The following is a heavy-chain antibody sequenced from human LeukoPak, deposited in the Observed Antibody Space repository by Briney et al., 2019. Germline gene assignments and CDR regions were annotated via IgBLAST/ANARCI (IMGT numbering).Heavy chain of an antibody. V-gene: IGHV3-33*01. D-gene: IGHD4-17*01. J-gene: IGHJ4*02. CDR2: IWYDGSKT. CDR1: GFMLSDYG. Sequence: GRSLRLSCAASGFMLSDYGMHWVRQAPGKGLEWVAVIWYDGSKTYYVDSVKGRFSISRDNSKNTLYLQMSSLKVEDTAIYYCARDPATVTSCFDCWGQGTLVTVSS. CDR3: ARDPATVTSCFDC.